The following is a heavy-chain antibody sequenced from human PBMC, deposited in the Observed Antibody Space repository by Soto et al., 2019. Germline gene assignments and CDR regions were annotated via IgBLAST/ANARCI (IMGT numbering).Heavy chain of an antibody. CDR3: TRADLTVTLSVFDP. CDR2: ISDDGSTK. D-gene: IGHD4-17*01. J-gene: IGHJ5*02. V-gene: IGHV3-30-3*01. Sequence: QVQLVESGGGVVQPGRSLRLSCAASGFIFSRYAMHWVRQAPGKGLEWVALISDDGSTKYYADSVKGRFTISRDNSKNTLYLQMNSLSAEDTAVYYCTRADLTVTLSVFDPWGQETLVTVSS. CDR1: GFIFSRYA.